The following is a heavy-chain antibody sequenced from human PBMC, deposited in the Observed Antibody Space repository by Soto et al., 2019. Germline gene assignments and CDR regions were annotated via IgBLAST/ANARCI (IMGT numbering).Heavy chain of an antibody. Sequence: GTSVKLSSKAPGYTFTSNAMQWVRQAPGQRLEWMGWINPDNGNTGYAQKFQGRVTMTRNTSISTAYMELSSLRSEDTAVYYCARGYYDILTGYSNWFDPWGQGTLVTVSS. CDR3: ARGYYDILTGYSNWFDP. J-gene: IGHJ5*02. CDR2: INPDNGNT. CDR1: GYTFTSNA. D-gene: IGHD3-9*01. V-gene: IGHV1-8*01.